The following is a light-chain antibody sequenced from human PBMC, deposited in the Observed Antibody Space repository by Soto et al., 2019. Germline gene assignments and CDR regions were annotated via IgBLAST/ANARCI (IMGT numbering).Light chain of an antibody. J-gene: IGKJ5*01. CDR3: QHYNSYSEA. Sequence: DIQMTQSPSTLSASVGDTVTVTCRASQSVSGWLAWYQQKPGRGPKLLIYDGSSLGSGVPSRFRGSGSGTEFTLTISSLQPDDFATYYCQHYNSYSEAFGQGTRLEI. CDR1: QSVSGW. CDR2: DGS. V-gene: IGKV1-5*01.